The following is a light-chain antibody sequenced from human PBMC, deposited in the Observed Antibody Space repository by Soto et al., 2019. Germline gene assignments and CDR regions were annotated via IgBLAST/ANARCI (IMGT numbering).Light chain of an antibody. Sequence: EIVLTQSPATLSLSPGERATLSCRASQSVSSYLAWYQQKPGQAPRLLIYDASNRATGIPARFSGSGSGTDFTLTYSSREPEDFAVYYCQQRSNGPPLTCGGGTKVELK. CDR2: DAS. J-gene: IGKJ4*02. V-gene: IGKV3-11*01. CDR1: QSVSSY. CDR3: QQRSNGPPLT.